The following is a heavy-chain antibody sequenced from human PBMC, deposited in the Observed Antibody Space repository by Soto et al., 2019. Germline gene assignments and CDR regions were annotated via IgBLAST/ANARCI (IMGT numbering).Heavy chain of an antibody. D-gene: IGHD3-10*01. Sequence: GGSLRLSCAASGFTFSSYSMNWVRQAPGKGLEWVSYISSSSSTIYYADSVKGRFTISRDNAKNSLYLQMNSLRAEDTAVYYCAKDGGITMFRGRARGFDIWGPGTMVTVSS. CDR3: AKDGGITMFRGRARGFDI. V-gene: IGHV3-48*01. CDR1: GFTFSSYS. J-gene: IGHJ3*02. CDR2: ISSSSSTI.